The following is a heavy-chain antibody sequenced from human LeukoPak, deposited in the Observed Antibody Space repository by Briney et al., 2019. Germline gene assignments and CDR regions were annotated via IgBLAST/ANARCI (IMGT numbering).Heavy chain of an antibody. Sequence: SETLSLTCTVSGGSISSSSYYWGWIRQPPGKGLEWIGSIYYSGSTYYNPSLKSRVTISVDTSKNQFSLKLSSVTAADTAVYYCARIRDIVVVPAALDAFDIWGQGTMVTVSS. CDR3: ARIRDIVVVPAALDAFDI. V-gene: IGHV4-39*01. CDR1: GGSISSSSYY. D-gene: IGHD2-2*01. J-gene: IGHJ3*02. CDR2: IYYSGST.